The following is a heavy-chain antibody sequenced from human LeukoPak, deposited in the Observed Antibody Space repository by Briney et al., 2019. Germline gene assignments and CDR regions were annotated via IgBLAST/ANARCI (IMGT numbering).Heavy chain of an antibody. CDR3: ARVTASDAFDI. CDR2: ISSSGSTI. J-gene: IGHJ3*02. Sequence: GGSLRLSCAASGFTFSSYEMNWVRQAPGKGLEWVSYISSSGSTIYYADSVKGRFTISRDSAKNSLYLQMNSLRAENTAVYYCARVTASDAFDIWGQGTMVTVSS. CDR1: GFTFSSYE. V-gene: IGHV3-48*03. D-gene: IGHD3-16*01.